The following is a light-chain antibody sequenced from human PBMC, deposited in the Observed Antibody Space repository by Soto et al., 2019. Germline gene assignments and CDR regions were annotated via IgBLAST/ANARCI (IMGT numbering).Light chain of an antibody. V-gene: IGKV3-15*01. CDR2: GAY. Sequence: EIVLTQSPGILSLSPGERASLSCRASQKISSTVLAWYQQKPGQAHRLLIYGAYTRATGIQDRFSGSGSGTEFTLTIRSLQSEDFAVYYCQHYNNWLGTFGGGTKVDIK. CDR3: QHYNNWLGT. J-gene: IGKJ4*01. CDR1: QKISST.